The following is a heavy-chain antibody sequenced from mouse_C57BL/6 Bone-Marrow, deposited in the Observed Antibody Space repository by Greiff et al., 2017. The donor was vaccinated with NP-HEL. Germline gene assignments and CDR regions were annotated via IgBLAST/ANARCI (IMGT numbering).Heavy chain of an antibody. CDR3: ARRYYGSPYWYFDV. V-gene: IGHV1-81*01. J-gene: IGHJ1*03. Sequence: VQLQQSGAELARPGASVKLSCKASGYTFTSYGISWVKQRPGQGLEWIGEIYPRSGNTYYNEKFKGKATLTADTSSSTAYMELRSLTSEDSAVYFCARRYYGSPYWYFDVWGTGTTVTVSS. CDR1: GYTFTSYG. D-gene: IGHD1-1*01. CDR2: IYPRSGNT.